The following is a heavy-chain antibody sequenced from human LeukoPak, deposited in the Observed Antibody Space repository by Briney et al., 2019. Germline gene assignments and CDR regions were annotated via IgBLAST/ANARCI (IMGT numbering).Heavy chain of an antibody. Sequence: ASVKVSCKASGYTFTSYDISWVRQATGQGLEWMGWMNPNSGNTGYAQKFQGRVTITRNTSISTAYMELSSLRSEDTAVYYCAREGGYYGSGSYFWFDPWGQGTLVTVSS. CDR1: GYTFTSYD. V-gene: IGHV1-8*03. CDR3: AREGGYYGSGSYFWFDP. J-gene: IGHJ5*02. D-gene: IGHD3-10*01. CDR2: MNPNSGNT.